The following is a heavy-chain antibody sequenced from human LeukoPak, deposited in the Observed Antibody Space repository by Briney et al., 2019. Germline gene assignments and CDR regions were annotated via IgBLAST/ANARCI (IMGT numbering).Heavy chain of an antibody. CDR1: GFTFSGSA. CDR2: IRSKANSYAT. CDR3: TRLWFGELLSATDFDY. D-gene: IGHD3-10*01. J-gene: IGHJ4*02. V-gene: IGHV3-73*01. Sequence: GGSLRLSCAASGFTFSGSAMHWVRQASGKGLEWVGRIRSKANSYATAYAASVKGRFTISRDDSKNTAYLQMNSLKTEDTAVYYCTRLWFGELLSATDFDYWGQGTLVTVSS.